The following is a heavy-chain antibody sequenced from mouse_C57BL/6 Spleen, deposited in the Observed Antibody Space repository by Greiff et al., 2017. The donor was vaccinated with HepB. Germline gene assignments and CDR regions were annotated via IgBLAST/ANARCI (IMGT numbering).Heavy chain of an antibody. CDR2: IHPNSGST. CDR1: GYTFTSYW. J-gene: IGHJ3*01. V-gene: IGHV1-64*01. D-gene: IGHD2-3*01. Sequence: QVQLQQPGAELVKPGASVKLSCKASGYTFTSYWMHWVKQRPGQGLEWIGMIHPNSGSTNYNEKFKSKATLTVDKSSSTAYMQLSSLTSEDSAVYYCAFIYDGYLAWFAYWGQGTLVTVSA. CDR3: AFIYDGYLAWFAY.